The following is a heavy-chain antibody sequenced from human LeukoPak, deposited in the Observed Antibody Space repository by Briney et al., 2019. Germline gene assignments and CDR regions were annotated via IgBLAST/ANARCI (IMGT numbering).Heavy chain of an antibody. CDR3: AKDSLADYYDSSGSPFDY. J-gene: IGHJ4*02. D-gene: IGHD3-22*01. CDR1: GFTFSSHA. V-gene: IGHV3-23*01. CDR2: MSGSGGST. Sequence: GGSLRLSCAPSGFTFSSHAMSWVRQAPGKGLEWVSAMSGSGGSTYYADSVKGRFTISRDNSKNTLYLQMNSLRAEDTAVYYCAKDSLADYYDSSGSPFDYWGQGTLVTVSS.